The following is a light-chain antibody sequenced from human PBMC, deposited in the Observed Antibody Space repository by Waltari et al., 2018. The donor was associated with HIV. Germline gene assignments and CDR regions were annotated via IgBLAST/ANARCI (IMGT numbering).Light chain of an antibody. Sequence: QSALTQPPSASGSPGQSVTISCTGNSSDVGGYNYVSWYQQHPGKAPKLMIYEVTKRPSGVPGRFSGSKSGNTASLTVAGLQAEDEADYYCSSYAGSNNLLFGGGTKLTVL. CDR3: SSYAGSNNLL. V-gene: IGLV2-8*01. CDR2: EVT. CDR1: SSDVGGYNY. J-gene: IGLJ2*01.